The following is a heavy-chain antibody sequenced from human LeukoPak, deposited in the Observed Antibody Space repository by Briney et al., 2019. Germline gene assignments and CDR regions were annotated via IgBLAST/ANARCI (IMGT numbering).Heavy chain of an antibody. Sequence: GGSLRLTCAASGFTFSTYGMHWVRQAPGKGLEWVAVISYDGSNEYYADSVKGRFTISRDNSKNTLYLQMSSLRAEDTAVYYCAGGESGYDCWGQGTLVTVSS. J-gene: IGHJ4*02. CDR1: GFTFSTYG. CDR2: ISYDGSNE. D-gene: IGHD5-12*01. V-gene: IGHV3-30*03. CDR3: AGGESGYDC.